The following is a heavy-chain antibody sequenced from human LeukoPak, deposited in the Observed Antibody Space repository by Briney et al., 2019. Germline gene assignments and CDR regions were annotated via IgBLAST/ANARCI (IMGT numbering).Heavy chain of an antibody. J-gene: IGHJ4*02. Sequence: PSETLPLTCTVSGASVSSSRYYWEWIRQPPGKGLEWVGSIFYSGSTSYNPSLKSRVTMSVDTSKNQFSLRLSSVTATDTVVYYCATRRSGSHPYYWGQGTLVTVSS. CDR1: GASVSSSRYY. V-gene: IGHV4-39*01. D-gene: IGHD1-26*01. CDR2: IFYSGST. CDR3: ATRRSGSHPYY.